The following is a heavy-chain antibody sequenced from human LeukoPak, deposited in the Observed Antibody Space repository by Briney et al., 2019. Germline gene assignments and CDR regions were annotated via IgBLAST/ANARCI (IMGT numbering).Heavy chain of an antibody. Sequence: SETLSLTCAVYGVSFSGYYWSWIRQPPGKGLEWIGEINHSGSTNYNPSLKSRVTISVDTSKTQFSLKLSSVTAADTAVYYCASVSPPPPSGYSSSCHFDYWGQGTLVTVSS. CDR2: INHSGST. D-gene: IGHD6-13*01. J-gene: IGHJ4*02. V-gene: IGHV4-34*01. CDR1: GVSFSGYY. CDR3: ASVSPPPPSGYSSSCHFDY.